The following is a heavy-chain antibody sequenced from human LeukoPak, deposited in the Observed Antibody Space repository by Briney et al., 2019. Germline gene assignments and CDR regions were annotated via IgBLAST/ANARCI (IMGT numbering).Heavy chain of an antibody. V-gene: IGHV1-18*01. J-gene: IGHJ4*02. CDR3: ARTYCAEDCSIRYFDY. CDR1: GYTFTSYG. CDR2: ISAYNGNT. D-gene: IGHD2-21*02. Sequence: GASVKVSCKASGYTFTSYGISWVRQAPGQGLEWMGWISAYNGNTNYAQKFQGRVTLTRDKSTSTVYMELSSLTSDDTAVYYCARTYCAEDCSIRYFDYWGQGTLVTVSS.